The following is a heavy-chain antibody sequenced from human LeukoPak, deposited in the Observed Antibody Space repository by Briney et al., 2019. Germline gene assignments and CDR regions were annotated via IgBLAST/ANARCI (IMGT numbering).Heavy chain of an antibody. J-gene: IGHJ3*02. V-gene: IGHV4-59*01. CDR3: ARYDYVWGSYNAFDI. Sequence: SETLSLTCTLSGGSISSYYWSWIRQPPGKGLEWIGYIYYSGSTNYNPSLKSRVTISVDTSKNQFSLKLSSVTAADTAVYYCARYDYVWGSYNAFDIWGQGTMVTVSS. CDR1: GGSISSYY. D-gene: IGHD3-16*01. CDR2: IYYSGST.